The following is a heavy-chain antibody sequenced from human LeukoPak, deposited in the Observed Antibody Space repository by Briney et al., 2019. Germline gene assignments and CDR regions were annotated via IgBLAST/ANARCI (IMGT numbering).Heavy chain of an antibody. CDR3: ARRWLGDPYGMDV. CDR2: IGGVSESF. D-gene: IGHD3-10*01. V-gene: IGHV3-23*01. CDR1: GFIFSNHA. J-gene: IGHJ6*02. Sequence: GGSLRLSCAASGFIFSNHAMTWVRQAPGKGLEWVSIIGGVSESFYYADSVKGRFTVSRDNSKDTLYLQINSLRDEDTAVYYCARRWLGDPYGMDVWGQGTTVTVSS.